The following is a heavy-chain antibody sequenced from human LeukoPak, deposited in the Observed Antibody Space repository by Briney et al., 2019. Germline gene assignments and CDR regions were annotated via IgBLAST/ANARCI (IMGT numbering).Heavy chain of an antibody. D-gene: IGHD3-16*01. CDR3: ARDGAFSG. CDR2: ISGSGDNT. Sequence: GGSLRLSCAASGFSFSSYAMSWVRQAPGKGLEWVSSISGSGDNTYYAESVKGRFTISRDNSKNTLYLQMNSLRAEDTAVYYCARDGAFSGGGQGTLVTVSS. CDR1: GFSFSSYA. V-gene: IGHV3-23*01. J-gene: IGHJ4*02.